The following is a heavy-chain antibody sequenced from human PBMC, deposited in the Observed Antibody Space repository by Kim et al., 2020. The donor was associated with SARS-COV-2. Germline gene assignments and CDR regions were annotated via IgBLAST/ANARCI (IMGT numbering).Heavy chain of an antibody. V-gene: IGHV3-48*04. CDR3: ARDRIQLWRLKYYYYGMDV. Sequence: GGSLRLSCAASGFTFSSYSMNWVRQAPGKGLEWVSYISSSSRTIYYADSVKGRFTISRDNAKNSLYLQMNSLRAEDTAVYYCARDRIQLWRLKYYYYGMDVWGRGTTVTVSS. D-gene: IGHD5-18*01. CDR1: GFTFSSYS. J-gene: IGHJ6*02. CDR2: ISSSSRTI.